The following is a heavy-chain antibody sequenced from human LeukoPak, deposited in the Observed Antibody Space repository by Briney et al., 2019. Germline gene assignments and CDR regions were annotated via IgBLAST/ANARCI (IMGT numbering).Heavy chain of an antibody. D-gene: IGHD3-10*01. J-gene: IGHJ4*02. CDR3: TTDEYYYGSGSYSYYFDY. V-gene: IGHV3-15*01. Sequence: GGSLRLSCAASGFTFSNAWMSWVRQAPGKGLEWVGRIKYRTDGGIPDYAAPVKGRFTISRDDSKNTLYLQMNSLKTEDTAVYYCTTDEYYYGSGSYSYYFDYWGQGTLVTVSS. CDR1: GFTFSNAW. CDR2: IKYRTDGGIP.